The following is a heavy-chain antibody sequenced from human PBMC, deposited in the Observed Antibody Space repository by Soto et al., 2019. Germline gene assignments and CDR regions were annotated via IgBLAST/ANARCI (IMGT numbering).Heavy chain of an antibody. CDR3: ARYDYRAAYGMDV. CDR2: ISSSSSYI. D-gene: IGHD4-17*01. Sequence: EVQLVESGGGLVKPGGSLRLSCAASGFTFSSYSMNWVRQAPGKGLEWVSSISSSSSYIYYADSVKGRFTISRDNAKNPLYRQMNSLRAEDTAVYYCARYDYRAAYGMDVWGQGTTVTVSS. CDR1: GFTFSSYS. J-gene: IGHJ6*02. V-gene: IGHV3-21*01.